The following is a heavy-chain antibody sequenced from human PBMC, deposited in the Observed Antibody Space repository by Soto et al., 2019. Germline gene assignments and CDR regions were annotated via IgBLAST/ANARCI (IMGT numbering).Heavy chain of an antibody. CDR3: ARDTVGHTSYYFDK. Sequence: ASVKVSCKASGYTFTDYYMHWVRQAPGQGPEWMGWINPNSGDTNYAHQFHGRVTMTRDTSISTAYVDLSRLRSDDTAVYYCARDTVGHTSYYFDKWGQGTLVTVSS. CDR2: INPNSGDT. CDR1: GYTFTDYY. V-gene: IGHV1-2*07. J-gene: IGHJ4*02. D-gene: IGHD1-26*01.